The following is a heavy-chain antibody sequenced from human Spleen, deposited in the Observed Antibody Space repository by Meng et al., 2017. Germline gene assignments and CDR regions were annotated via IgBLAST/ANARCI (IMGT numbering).Heavy chain of an antibody. CDR3: ARDENISLGKLFGDY. CDR1: GYTFTSYY. Sequence: ASVKVSCKASGYTFTSYYMHWVRQAPGQGLEWMGIINPSGGSTSYAQKFQGRVSMTGDTSISTAYVELSGLRSDDTAVYYCARDENISLGKLFGDYWGQGTLVTVSS. V-gene: IGHV1-46*01. J-gene: IGHJ4*02. D-gene: IGHD2-21*01. CDR2: INPSGGST.